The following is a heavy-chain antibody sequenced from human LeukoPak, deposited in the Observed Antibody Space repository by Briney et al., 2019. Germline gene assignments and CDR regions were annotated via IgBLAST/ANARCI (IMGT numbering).Heavy chain of an antibody. CDR3: AISALSGIAAAGSHVQN. CDR2: FDPEDGET. CDR1: GYTLTELS. Sequence: ASVTVSCKVSGYTLTELSMHWVRQAPGKGLEWMGGFDPEDGETIYAQKFQGRVTMCEDTSTDTAYTELSSLRSEEKPVYWRAISALSGIAAAGSHVQNWGPGTLGTVSS. J-gene: IGHJ1*01. V-gene: IGHV1-24*01. D-gene: IGHD6-13*01.